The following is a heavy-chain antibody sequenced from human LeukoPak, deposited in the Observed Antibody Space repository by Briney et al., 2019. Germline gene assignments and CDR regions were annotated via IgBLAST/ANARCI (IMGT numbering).Heavy chain of an antibody. CDR3: AKHYMGSSYNHGLDC. D-gene: IGHD3-10*01. J-gene: IGHJ4*02. V-gene: IGHV4-39*01. CDR1: GGSISSSRDY. CDR2: IYYSGTT. Sequence: PSETLSLTCTVSGGSISSSRDYWAWLRQPPGQGLEWIANIYYSGTTYYNPSLKSRVTISVDTSKNQFSLKLSSVTAADTALYYCAKHYMGSSYNHGLDCWGQGTLVTVSS.